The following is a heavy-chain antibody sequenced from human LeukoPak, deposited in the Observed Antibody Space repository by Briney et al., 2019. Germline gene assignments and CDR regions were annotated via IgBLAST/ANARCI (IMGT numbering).Heavy chain of an antibody. V-gene: IGHV4-59*12. J-gene: IGHJ5*02. Sequence: PSETLSLTCTVSGGSISGYYWNWIRQPPGKGLEWIGYISYTGSADYNPSLKSRVTISVDTSKNQFSLKLSSVTAADTAVYYCATLYWAYSGGFDPWGQGTLVTVSS. CDR2: ISYTGSA. D-gene: IGHD6-25*01. CDR3: ATLYWAYSGGFDP. CDR1: GGSISGYY.